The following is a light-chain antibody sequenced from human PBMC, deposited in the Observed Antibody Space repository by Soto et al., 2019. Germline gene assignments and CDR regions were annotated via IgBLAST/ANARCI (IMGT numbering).Light chain of an antibody. V-gene: IGKV3D-15*01. CDR3: QQFDDSVT. J-gene: IGKJ5*01. Sequence: DILMTQSPATLSVSPGERVRLPGRTSHSVNSHVAWYQQKPGQAPRLLIFGASDRATGTPDRFSGSGSGTDFTLTISRLEPEDSAVYYCQQFDDSVTFGQGTRLEIK. CDR2: GAS. CDR1: HSVNSH.